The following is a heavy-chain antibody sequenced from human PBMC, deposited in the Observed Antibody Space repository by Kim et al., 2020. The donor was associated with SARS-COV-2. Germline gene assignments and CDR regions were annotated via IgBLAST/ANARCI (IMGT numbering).Heavy chain of an antibody. D-gene: IGHD4-17*01. V-gene: IGHV4-59*13. Sequence: SETLSLTCTVSGGSISSYYWSWIRQPPGKGLEWIGYIYYSGSTNYNPSLKSRVTISVDTSKNQFSLKLSSVTAADTAVYYCARDSHYGGNSRYYYYYYGMDVWGQGTTVTVSS. CDR2: IYYSGST. J-gene: IGHJ6*02. CDR3: ARDSHYGGNSRYYYYYYGMDV. CDR1: GGSISSYY.